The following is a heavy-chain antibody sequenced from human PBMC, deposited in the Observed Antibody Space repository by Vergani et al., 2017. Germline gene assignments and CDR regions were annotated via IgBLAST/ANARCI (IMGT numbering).Heavy chain of an antibody. CDR1: VCTFSSYA. CDR3: ASAEGDYCSSTSCQYPIID. V-gene: IGHV3-30-3*01. D-gene: IGHD2-2*01. CDR2: ISYDGSNK. J-gene: IGHJ4*02. Sequence: QVQLVESGGGVVQPGRSLRLSCAASVCTFSSYAMHWVRQAPGKGLEWVAVISYDGSNKYYADSVKGRFTISRDNSKNTLYLQMNSLRAEDTAVYYCASAEGDYCSSTSCQYPIIDWGQGTLVTVSS.